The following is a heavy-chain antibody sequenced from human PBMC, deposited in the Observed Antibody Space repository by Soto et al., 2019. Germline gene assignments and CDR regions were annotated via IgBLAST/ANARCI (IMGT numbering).Heavy chain of an antibody. D-gene: IGHD3-10*01. CDR2: ISYDGSNK. V-gene: IGHV3-30*18. J-gene: IGHJ4*02. CDR3: AKAREVTLVRISLAQ. Sequence: GGSLRLSCAASGFTFSSYVMHWVRQSPGKGLEWVAVISYDGSNKYYADSVKGRFTISRDNSKNTLYLQMNSLRAEDTAIYYCAKAREVTLVRISLAQWGQGTLVTVSS. CDR1: GFTFSSYV.